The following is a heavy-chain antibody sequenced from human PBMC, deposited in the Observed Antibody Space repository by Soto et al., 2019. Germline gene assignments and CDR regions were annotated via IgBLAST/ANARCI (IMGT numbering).Heavy chain of an antibody. V-gene: IGHV1-69*13. CDR2: IIPIFGTA. CDR3: ARELTMYYYDSSGAFDI. J-gene: IGHJ3*02. Sequence: SVKVSCKASGGTFSSYAISWVRQAPGQGLEWMGGIIPIFGTASYAQKFQGRVTITADESTSTAYMELSSLRSEDTAVYYCARELTMYYYDSSGAFDIWGQGTMVTVSS. CDR1: GGTFSSYA. D-gene: IGHD3-22*01.